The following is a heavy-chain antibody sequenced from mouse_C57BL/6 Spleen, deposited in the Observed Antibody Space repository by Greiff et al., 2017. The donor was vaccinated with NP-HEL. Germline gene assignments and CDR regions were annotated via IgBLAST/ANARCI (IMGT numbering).Heavy chain of an antibody. Sequence: VQLQQSGPELVKPGASVKISCKASGYAFSSSWMNWVKQRPGKGLEWIGRIYPGDGDTNYNGKFKGKATLTADKSSSTAYMQLSSLTSEDSAVYFCAGSSYDAMDYWGQGTSVTVSS. D-gene: IGHD1-1*01. CDR1: GYAFSSSW. CDR2: IYPGDGDT. CDR3: AGSSYDAMDY. V-gene: IGHV1-82*01. J-gene: IGHJ4*01.